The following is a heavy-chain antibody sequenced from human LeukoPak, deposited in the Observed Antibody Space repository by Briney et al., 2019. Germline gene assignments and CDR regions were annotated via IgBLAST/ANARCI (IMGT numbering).Heavy chain of an antibody. Sequence: PGRSLRLSCAASGFTFSNYGMHWVRQAPGKGLEWVTLIWSDGSNKYYVDSVKGRFTISRDNSKNTLYLQMNSLRAEDTAVYYCAKTGTPWYYFDYWGQGTLVTVSS. J-gene: IGHJ4*02. V-gene: IGHV3-33*06. D-gene: IGHD6-13*01. CDR3: AKTGTPWYYFDY. CDR2: IWSDGSNK. CDR1: GFTFSNYG.